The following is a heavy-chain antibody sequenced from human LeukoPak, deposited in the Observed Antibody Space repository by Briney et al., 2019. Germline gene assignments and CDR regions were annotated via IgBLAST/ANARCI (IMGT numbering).Heavy chain of an antibody. J-gene: IGHJ5*02. CDR3: ARGGYYGSGNDFRFDP. Sequence: SETLSLTCTVSGGSISSGSYYWSWIRQPAGKGLEWIGRIYTSGSTNYNPSLKSRVTMSVDTSKNQFSLKLSSVTAADTAVYYCARGGYYGSGNDFRFDPWGQGTLVTVSS. CDR1: GGSISSGSYY. D-gene: IGHD3-10*01. V-gene: IGHV4-61*02. CDR2: IYTSGST.